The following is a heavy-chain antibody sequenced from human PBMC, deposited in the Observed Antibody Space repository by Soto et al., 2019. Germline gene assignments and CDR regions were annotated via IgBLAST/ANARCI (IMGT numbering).Heavy chain of an antibody. V-gene: IGHV3-23*01. J-gene: IGHJ2*01. CDR2: IHGGGGAT. Sequence: EVQLLESGGGLVQPGGSLRLSCAASGFTFSAYARGWVRQAPGKGLEWVSTIHGGGGATHYADSVKGRFTISRDDSKNTLYAQMNSLRAEDTAVSYCAKFEGPPLEYCYVDFWGRGTLVTVSS. CDR1: GFTFSAYA. D-gene: IGHD1-1*01. CDR3: AKFEGPPLEYCYVDF.